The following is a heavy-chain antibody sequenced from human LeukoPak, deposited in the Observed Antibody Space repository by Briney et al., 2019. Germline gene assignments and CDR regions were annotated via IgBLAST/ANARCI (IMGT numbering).Heavy chain of an antibody. Sequence: GGSLRLSCAASGFTFSSYSMNWVRQAPGKGLEWVSSISSSSSYIYYADSVKGRFTISRDNAKNSLYLQMNSLRAEGTAVYYCAVLYSSSWAHDYWGQGTLVTVSS. D-gene: IGHD6-13*01. CDR3: AVLYSSSWAHDY. CDR1: GFTFSSYS. V-gene: IGHV3-21*04. CDR2: ISSSSSYI. J-gene: IGHJ4*02.